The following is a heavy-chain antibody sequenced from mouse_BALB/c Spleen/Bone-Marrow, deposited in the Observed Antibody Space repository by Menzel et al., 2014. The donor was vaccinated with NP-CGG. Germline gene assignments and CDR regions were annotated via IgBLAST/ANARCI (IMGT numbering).Heavy chain of an antibody. CDR1: GYTFTSYW. CDR3: TRMWAY. J-gene: IGHJ3*01. Sequence: QVHLQQSGAELVKPGASVKMSCKASGYTFTSYWMHWGKQRPGQGLEGIGTIDPSDSYTSYNQKFKGKATLTVDTSSSTAYMQLSSLTSEDSAVYYCTRMWAYWGQGTLVTVSA. V-gene: IGHV1S127*01. CDR2: IDPSDSYT.